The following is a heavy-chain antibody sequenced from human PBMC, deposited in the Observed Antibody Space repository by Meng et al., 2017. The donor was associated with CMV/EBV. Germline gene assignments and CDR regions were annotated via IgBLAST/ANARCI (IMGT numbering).Heavy chain of an antibody. Sequence: SVKVSCKASGYTFTSYGISWVRQAPGQGLEWMGGIIPIFGTANYAQKFQGRVTITTDESTSTAYMELSSLRSEDTAVYYCASDYDFWSGSALGYWGQGTLVTVSS. CDR3: ASDYDFWSGSALGY. CDR2: IIPIFGTA. V-gene: IGHV1-69*05. J-gene: IGHJ4*02. CDR1: GYTFTSYG. D-gene: IGHD3-3*01.